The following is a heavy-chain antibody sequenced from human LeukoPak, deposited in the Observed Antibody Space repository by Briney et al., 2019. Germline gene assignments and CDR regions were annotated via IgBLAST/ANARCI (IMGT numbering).Heavy chain of an antibody. D-gene: IGHD2-15*01. CDR1: GYTLSSYY. CDR3: ARGAVVAAVLYYYGMDV. CDR2: INPSGGST. V-gene: IGHV1-46*01. J-gene: IGHJ6*02. Sequence: ASVKVSCKASGYTLSSYYMHWVRQAPGQGLEWMGIINPSGGSTSYAQKFQGRVTMTRDTSTSTVYMELSSLRSEDTAVYYCARGAVVAAVLYYYGMDVWGQGTTVTVSS.